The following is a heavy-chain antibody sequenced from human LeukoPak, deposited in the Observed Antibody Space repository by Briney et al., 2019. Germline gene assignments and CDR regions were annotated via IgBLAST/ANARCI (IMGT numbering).Heavy chain of an antibody. V-gene: IGHV5-10-1*01. J-gene: IGHJ6*02. CDR2: IDPSDSYT. CDR1: GYSFTSYW. Sequence: GEPLKISCKGSGYSFTSYWISWVRQMPGKGLEWMGRIDPSDSYTNYSPSFQGHVTISADKSISTAYLQWSSLKASDTAMYYCARLRVQQLVLGDYYYYGMDVWGQGATVTVSS. CDR3: ARLRVQQLVLGDYYYYGMDV. D-gene: IGHD6-13*01.